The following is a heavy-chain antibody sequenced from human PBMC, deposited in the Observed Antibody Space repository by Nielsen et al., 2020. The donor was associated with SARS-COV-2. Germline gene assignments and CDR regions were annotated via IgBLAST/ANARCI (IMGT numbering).Heavy chain of an antibody. V-gene: IGHV4-39*01. CDR2: ISYSGST. CDR3: ARTHDYSNYDY. Sequence: SETLSLTCTVSGGSISSGGYYWSWIRQHPGKGLEWIGNISYSGSTYYNPSLKSRVTISVDTSKNQFSLKLSSVTAADTAIYHCARTHDYSNYDYWGQGTLVTVSS. D-gene: IGHD4-11*01. J-gene: IGHJ4*02. CDR1: GGSISSGGYY.